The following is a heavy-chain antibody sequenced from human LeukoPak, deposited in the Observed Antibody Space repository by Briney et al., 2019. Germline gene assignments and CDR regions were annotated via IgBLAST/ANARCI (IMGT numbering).Heavy chain of an antibody. D-gene: IGHD3-22*01. J-gene: IGHJ4*02. CDR3: AKGSYYDSSGSFYFDY. Sequence: GGSLRLSCAASGFTFSSYAMSWVRQAPGKGLEWVSGISGSGDNTYYADSVKGRFTISRDNSKNTLYVQVNSLGTEDTAAYYCAKGSYYDSSGSFYFDYWGQGTLLTVSS. CDR1: GFTFSSYA. CDR2: ISGSGDNT. V-gene: IGHV3-23*01.